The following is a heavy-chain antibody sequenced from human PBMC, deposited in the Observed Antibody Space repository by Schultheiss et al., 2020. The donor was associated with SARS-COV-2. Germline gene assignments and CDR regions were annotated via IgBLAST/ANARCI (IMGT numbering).Heavy chain of an antibody. CDR2: IYSGGST. V-gene: IGHV3-66*01. Sequence: GGSLRLSCAASGFTVSSNYMSWVRQAPGKGLEWVSVIYSGGSTYYADSVKGRFTISRDNSKNTLYLQMNSLRAEDTAVYYCARDRPVSRGYGMDVWGQGTTVTVSS. J-gene: IGHJ6*02. CDR3: ARDRPVSRGYGMDV. CDR1: GFTVSSNY.